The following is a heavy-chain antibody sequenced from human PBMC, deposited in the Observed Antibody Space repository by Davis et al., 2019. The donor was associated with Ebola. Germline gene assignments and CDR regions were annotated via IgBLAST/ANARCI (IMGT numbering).Heavy chain of an antibody. Sequence: AASVKVSCKASGYTFTSYYMHWVRQAPGQGLEWMGIINPSGGSTIYAQKFQGRLTMTEDTSTDTAYMELSSLRSEDTAVYYCAADYSGSHLYNWFDHWGQGTLVTVSS. CDR2: INPSGGST. CDR1: GYTFTSYY. J-gene: IGHJ5*02. CDR3: AADYSGSHLYNWFDH. V-gene: IGHV1-46*01. D-gene: IGHD6-6*01.